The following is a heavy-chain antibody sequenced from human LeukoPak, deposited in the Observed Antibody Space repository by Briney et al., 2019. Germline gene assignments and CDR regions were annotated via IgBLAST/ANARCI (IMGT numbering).Heavy chain of an antibody. V-gene: IGHV4-38-2*02. CDR2: IYHSGST. D-gene: IGHD2-2*01. Sequence: PSETLSLTCTVSGYSISSGYYWGWIRQPPGKGLEWIGSIYHSGSTYYNPSLKSRVTISVDTSKNQFSLKLSSVTAADTAVYYCARGPRDCSSTSCYYYYMDVWGKGTTVTVSS. CDR1: GYSISSGYY. CDR3: ARGPRDCSSTSCYYYYMDV. J-gene: IGHJ6*03.